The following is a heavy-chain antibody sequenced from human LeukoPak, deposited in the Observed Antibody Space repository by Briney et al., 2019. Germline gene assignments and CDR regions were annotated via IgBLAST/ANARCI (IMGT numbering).Heavy chain of an antibody. CDR2: IKQVGSEK. Sequence: GGSLSLSGAASGFSFITYWMHWVGHAPGKGLEWVANIKQVGSEKYVAGSVKGRFTISRDNAKSSLFLQMNSLRAEDMAVYYCTRLFESWGQGTLVTVSS. V-gene: IGHV3-7*01. CDR1: GFSFITYW. CDR3: TRLFES. J-gene: IGHJ4*02.